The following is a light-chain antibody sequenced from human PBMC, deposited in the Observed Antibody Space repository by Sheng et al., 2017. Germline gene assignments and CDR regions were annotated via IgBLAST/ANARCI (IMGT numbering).Light chain of an antibody. Sequence: EIVLTQSPGTLSLSPVERATLSCRASQTFSSYLAWYQQKPGQAPRLLIYGASARATDIPDRFSGSGSGTDFXLTIKRLEPEDSAVYYCQQYGTSPWTFGRGTKVEIK. CDR3: QQYGTSPWT. V-gene: IGKV3-20*01. CDR2: GAS. J-gene: IGKJ1*01. CDR1: QTFSSY.